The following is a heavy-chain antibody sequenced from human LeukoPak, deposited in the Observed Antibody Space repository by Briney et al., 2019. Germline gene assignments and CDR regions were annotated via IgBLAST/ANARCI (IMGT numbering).Heavy chain of an antibody. J-gene: IGHJ5*01. CDR2: IRYDGSNK. Sequence: GGSLRLSCAASGFTFSSYGMHWVRQAPGKGLEWVAFIRYDGSNKYYADSVKGRFTISRDNSKNTLYLQMNSLRAEDTAVYYCARDLPPSIAAPGWFDSWGQGTLVTVSS. CDR1: GFTFSSYG. V-gene: IGHV3-30*02. CDR3: ARDLPPSIAAPGWFDS. D-gene: IGHD6-6*01.